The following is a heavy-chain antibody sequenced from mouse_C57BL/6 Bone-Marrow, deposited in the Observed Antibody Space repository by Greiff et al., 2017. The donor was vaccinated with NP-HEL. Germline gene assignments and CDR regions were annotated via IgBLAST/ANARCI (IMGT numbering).Heavy chain of an antibody. CDR3: ARDLYYFDY. J-gene: IGHJ2*01. Sequence: EVKLMESGGGLVKPGGSLKLSCAASGFTFSSYAMSWVRQTPEKGLEWVATISAGGSYTYYPDNVKGRFTISRDNAKNNLYLQMSHLKSEDTAMYYCARDLYYFDYWGQGTTLTVSS. CDR2: ISAGGSYT. V-gene: IGHV5-4*01. CDR1: GFTFSSYA.